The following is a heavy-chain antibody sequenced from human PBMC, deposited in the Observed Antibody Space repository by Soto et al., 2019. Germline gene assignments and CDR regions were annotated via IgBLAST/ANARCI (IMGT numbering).Heavy chain of an antibody. CDR1: GFTFSSYA. CDR3: AKDPRYYYGSVGY. V-gene: IGHV3-23*01. D-gene: IGHD3-10*01. Sequence: PGGSLRLSCAASGFTFSSYAMSWVRQAPGKGLEWVSTISGSAGTTYYADSVKGRFTISRDNSKNTLYLQMNSLRAEDTAVYYCAKDPRYYYGSVGYWGQGTLVTVSS. CDR2: ISGSAGTT. J-gene: IGHJ4*02.